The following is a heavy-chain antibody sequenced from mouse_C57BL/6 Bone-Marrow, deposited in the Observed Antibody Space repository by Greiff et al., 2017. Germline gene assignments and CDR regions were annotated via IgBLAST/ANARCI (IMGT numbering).Heavy chain of an antibody. V-gene: IGHV1-74*01. J-gene: IGHJ1*03. CDR2: IHPSDSDT. CDR1: GYTFTSYW. D-gene: IGHD1-1*01. Sequence: QVPLQQPGAELVKPGASVKVSCKASGYTFTSYWMHWVKPRPGQVLEWLGRIHPSDSDTTYNHKFKVTATLTVDKSASTAYRQLSSLTSEDSAGYYCATRSYYGSSYYYWYVDVWGTGTTVTVSS. CDR3: ATRSYYGSSYYYWYVDV.